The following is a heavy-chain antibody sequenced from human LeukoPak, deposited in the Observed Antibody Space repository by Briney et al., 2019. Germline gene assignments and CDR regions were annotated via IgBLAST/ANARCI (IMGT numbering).Heavy chain of an antibody. CDR2: INPNSGGT. CDR1: GYTFTGYY. J-gene: IGHJ5*02. D-gene: IGHD3-10*01. Sequence: GASVKVSCKASGYTFTGYYMHWVRQAPGQGLEWMGWINPNSGGTNYAQKFQGRVTMTRDTSISTAYMELSRLRSDDTAVYYCARDSVITMVRGVIITRNWFDPWGQGTLVTVSS. V-gene: IGHV1-2*02. CDR3: ARDSVITMVRGVIITRNWFDP.